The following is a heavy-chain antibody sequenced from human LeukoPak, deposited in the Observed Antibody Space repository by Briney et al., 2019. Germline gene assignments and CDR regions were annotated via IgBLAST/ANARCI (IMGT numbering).Heavy chain of an antibody. D-gene: IGHD4-11*01. Sequence: ASVKVSCKASGYTFTSYGISWVRQAPGQGLEWMGWISAYNGNTNYAQKLQGRVTMTTDTSTSTAYMELRSLRSDDTAVYYCARETYSNYGGYYYYYMDVWGKGTTVTVSS. J-gene: IGHJ6*03. CDR3: ARETYSNYGGYYYYYMDV. V-gene: IGHV1-18*01. CDR1: GYTFTSYG. CDR2: ISAYNGNT.